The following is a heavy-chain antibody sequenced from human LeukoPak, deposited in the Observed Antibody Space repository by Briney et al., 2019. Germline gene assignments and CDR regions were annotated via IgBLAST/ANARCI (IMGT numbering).Heavy chain of an antibody. CDR1: GFTFSSFA. CDR3: ARSRSRDYYDSSGYPPGFDY. J-gene: IGHJ4*02. V-gene: IGHV3-64*01. CDR2: ISSNGGST. D-gene: IGHD3-22*01. Sequence: GGSLRLSCAASGFTFSSFAMLWVRQAPGKGLEYVSAISSNGGSTYYANSVKGRFTISRDNSKNTLYLQMGSLRAEDMAVYYCARSRSRDYYDSSGYPPGFDYWGQGTLVTVSS.